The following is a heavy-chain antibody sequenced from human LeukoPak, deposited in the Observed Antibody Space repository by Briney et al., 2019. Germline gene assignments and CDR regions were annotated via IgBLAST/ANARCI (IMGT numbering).Heavy chain of an antibody. CDR2: ISSSSRTI. Sequence: PGGSPRLSCAASGFTFSSYSMNWVRQAPGKGLEWVSYISSSSRTIYYADSVKGRFTISRDNAKKSLYLQMNSLRAEDTAVYYCARVADSYGSTLYYFDYWGRGTLVTVSS. CDR3: ARVADSYGSTLYYFDY. CDR1: GFTFSSYS. J-gene: IGHJ4*02. D-gene: IGHD5-18*01. V-gene: IGHV3-48*01.